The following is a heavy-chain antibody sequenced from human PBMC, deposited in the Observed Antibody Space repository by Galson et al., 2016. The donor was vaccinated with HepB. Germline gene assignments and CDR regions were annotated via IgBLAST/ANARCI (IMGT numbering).Heavy chain of an antibody. Sequence: SLRLSCAASGFTFSSYGMHWVRQAPGKGLEWVAVLWSDGSNKYYADSVKGRFTISRDNSKNTLYLQMNSLRAEDTAVYYCAREAAEGSGSYIDYWGQGTLVTVSS. CDR1: GFTFSSYG. CDR2: LWSDGSNK. V-gene: IGHV3-33*01. J-gene: IGHJ4*02. D-gene: IGHD3-10*01. CDR3: AREAAEGSGSYIDY.